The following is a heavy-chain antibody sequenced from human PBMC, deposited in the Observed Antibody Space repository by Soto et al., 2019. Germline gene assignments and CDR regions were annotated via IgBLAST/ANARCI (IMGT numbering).Heavy chain of an antibody. CDR3: ASVTYYGSGERNYYGIDV. D-gene: IGHD3-10*01. CDR1: GGTFSSYA. J-gene: IGHJ6*02. Sequence: QVQLVQSGAEVKKPGSSVKVSCKASGGTFSSYAISWVRQAPGQGLEWMGWIIPIFGTANYAQKLQGRVTITADESTSTAYMELSSLRSEDTAVYYCASVTYYGSGERNYYGIDVWGQRTTVTVAS. V-gene: IGHV1-69*01. CDR2: IIPIFGTA.